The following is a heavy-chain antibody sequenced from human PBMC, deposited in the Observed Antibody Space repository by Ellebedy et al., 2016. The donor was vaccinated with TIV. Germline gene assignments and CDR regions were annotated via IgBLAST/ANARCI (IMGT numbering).Heavy chain of an antibody. D-gene: IGHD6-19*01. V-gene: IGHV3-48*02. J-gene: IGHJ4*02. CDR3: AREGSSGPAYYFDY. Sequence: PGGSLRLSCAASGFTFSSYSMNWVRQAPGKGLEWVSYISSSSTIYYADSVKGRFTISRDNAKNSLYLQMNSLRDGDTAVYYCAREGSSGPAYYFDYWGQGILVTVSS. CDR1: GFTFSSYS. CDR2: ISSSSTI.